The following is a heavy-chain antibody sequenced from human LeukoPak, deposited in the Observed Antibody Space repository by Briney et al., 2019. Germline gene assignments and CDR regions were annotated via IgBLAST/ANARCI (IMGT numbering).Heavy chain of an antibody. V-gene: IGHV3-48*04. Sequence: PGGSLRLSCAASGFTFSTYSMNWVRQAPGKGLEWLSYISSSSSSIYYADSVKGRFTISRDNAKNSLYLQMNSLRAEDTAVYYCAKRVAVAASTPFDYWGQGTLVTVSS. CDR3: AKRVAVAASTPFDY. J-gene: IGHJ4*02. D-gene: IGHD6-19*01. CDR1: GFTFSTYS. CDR2: ISSSSSSI.